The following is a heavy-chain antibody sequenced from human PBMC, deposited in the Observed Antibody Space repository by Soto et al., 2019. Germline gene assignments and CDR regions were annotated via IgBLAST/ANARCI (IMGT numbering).Heavy chain of an antibody. Sequence: VGSLRLSCGASGFTFNIYGMHWVRQAPDKGLEWVALISYDGSNQYYADSVKGRFTIPRDNSKNTLFLQMNSLRADDTAVYYCAKDQASGQGSFDSWGQGTLVTVSS. CDR3: AKDQASGQGSFDS. J-gene: IGHJ4*03. V-gene: IGHV3-30*18. CDR2: ISYDGSNQ. CDR1: GFTFNIYG.